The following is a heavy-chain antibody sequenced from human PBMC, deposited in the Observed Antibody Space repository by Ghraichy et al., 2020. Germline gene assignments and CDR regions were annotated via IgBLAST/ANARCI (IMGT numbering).Heavy chain of an antibody. CDR2: IYYSGTT. J-gene: IGHJ3*02. CDR3: ARLEDGFRSFDI. CDR1: GGSISSSNFY. D-gene: IGHD3-10*01. Sequence: SETLSLTCTVSGGSISSSNFYWGWIRQPPGKGLESIGTIYYSGTTHYNPSLKSRLTISVDTSKNQFSLKLSSVTAADTAVYYCARLEDGFRSFDIWGQGTMVTVSS. V-gene: IGHV4-39*01.